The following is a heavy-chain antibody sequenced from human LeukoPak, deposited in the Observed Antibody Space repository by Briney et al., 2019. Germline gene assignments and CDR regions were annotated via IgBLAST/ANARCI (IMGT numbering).Heavy chain of an antibody. CDR3: ARAPTGDDAFDI. V-gene: IGHV3-11*04. CDR1: GFTFSDHY. Sequence: PGGSLRLSCAASGFTFSDHYMSWIRRAPGKGLEWVSYISSSGSTIYYADSVKGRFTISRDNAKNSLYLQMNSLRAEDTAVYYCARAPTGDDAFDIWGQGTMVTVSS. D-gene: IGHD7-27*01. CDR2: ISSSGSTI. J-gene: IGHJ3*02.